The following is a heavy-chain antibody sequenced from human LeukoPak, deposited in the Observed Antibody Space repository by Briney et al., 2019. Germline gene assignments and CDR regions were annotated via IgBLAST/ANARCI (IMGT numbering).Heavy chain of an antibody. CDR1: GGSISSYY. D-gene: IGHD3-16*01. V-gene: IGHV4-59*08. CDR3: ARHGITLYYYYYGMDV. Sequence: PSETLSLTCTVPGGSISSYYWSWIRQPPGKGLEWIGYIYYSGSTNYNPSLKSRVTISVDTSKNQFSLKLSSVTAADTAVYYCARHGITLYYYYYGMDVWGQGTTVTVSS. CDR2: IYYSGST. J-gene: IGHJ6*02.